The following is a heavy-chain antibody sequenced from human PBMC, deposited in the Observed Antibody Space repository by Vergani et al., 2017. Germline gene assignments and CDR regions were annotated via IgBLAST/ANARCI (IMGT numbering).Heavy chain of an antibody. Sequence: QLQLQESGPGLVKPSETLSLTCTVSGGSISSSSYYWGWIRQPPGKGLEWSGSIYYSGSTYYNPSLKSRVTISVDTSKNQFSLKLSSVTAADTAVYYWAREYVARVSSSSSRYYYYYMDVWGKGTTVTVSS. V-gene: IGHV4-39*07. CDR3: AREYVARVSSSSSRYYYYYMDV. CDR2: IYYSGST. J-gene: IGHJ6*03. D-gene: IGHD6-6*01. CDR1: GGSISSSSYY.